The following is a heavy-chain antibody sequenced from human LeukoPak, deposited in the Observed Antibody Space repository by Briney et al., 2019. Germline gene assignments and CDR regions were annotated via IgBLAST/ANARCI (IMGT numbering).Heavy chain of an antibody. J-gene: IGHJ4*02. D-gene: IGHD2-15*01. CDR1: GYTFTSYG. Sequence: GASVKVSCKASGYTFTSYGISWVRQAPGQGLEWKGWISAYNGNTNYAQKLQGRVTMTTDTSTSTAYMELRSLRSDDTAVYYCARGAPGSYCSGGSCPYFDYWGQGTLVSVSS. CDR2: ISAYNGNT. V-gene: IGHV1-18*01. CDR3: ARGAPGSYCSGGSCPYFDY.